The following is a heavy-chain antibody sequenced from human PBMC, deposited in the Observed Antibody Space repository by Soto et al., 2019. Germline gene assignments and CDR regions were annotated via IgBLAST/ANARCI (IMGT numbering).Heavy chain of an antibody. CDR3: ARHIVGATTPNAFDI. D-gene: IGHD1-26*01. V-gene: IGHV3-7*01. J-gene: IGHJ3*02. CDR1: GFTFSTYW. CDR2: IKHDGSEK. Sequence: GGSLRLSCAASGFTFSTYWMSWVRQAPGKGLEWVANIKHDGSEKYYVDSVKGRFTISRDNAKNSLYLLMNSLRPDDTAVFFCARHIVGATTPNAFDIRGQGTMVTVSS.